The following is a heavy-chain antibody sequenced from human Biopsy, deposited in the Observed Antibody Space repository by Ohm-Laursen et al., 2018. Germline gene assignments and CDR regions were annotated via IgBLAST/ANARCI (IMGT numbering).Heavy chain of an antibody. Sequence: SLRLSCAASGFTFSDFGLNWVRQAPGKGLEWVSAIRSTGGSTYYANSVKGRFTISRDNSKNILFLQVNNLRAEDTAIYYCTKADDFWSPEGYYYYFSGMDVWGQGTTVTVSS. CDR3: TKADDFWSPEGYYYYFSGMDV. J-gene: IGHJ6*02. V-gene: IGHV3-23*01. CDR1: GFTFSDFG. D-gene: IGHD3-3*01. CDR2: IRSTGGST.